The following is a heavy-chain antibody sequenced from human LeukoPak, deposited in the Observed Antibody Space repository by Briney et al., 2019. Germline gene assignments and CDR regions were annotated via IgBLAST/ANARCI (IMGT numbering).Heavy chain of an antibody. J-gene: IGHJ4*02. D-gene: IGHD5-18*01. Sequence: SETLSLTSTVPGGSIPSSTAYWGWIRQPPGKGLEWIGSIYYSKNTYYNPSLKSRVTISADTSKNQFSLTLGSVSATDTAVYYCVSPRGISCGYFDFWGQGTMVAVSS. V-gene: IGHV4-39*01. CDR3: VSPRGISCGYFDF. CDR1: GGSIPSSTAY. CDR2: IYYSKNT.